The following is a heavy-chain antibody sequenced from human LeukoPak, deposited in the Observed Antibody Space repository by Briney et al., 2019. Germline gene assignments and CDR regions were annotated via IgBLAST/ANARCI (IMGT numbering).Heavy chain of an antibody. D-gene: IGHD3-22*01. Sequence: GGSLGLPCAASGFTFGSYVMNWVRQAPGKGLEWVAIISYDGSNTYYADSVKGRFTISRDNSQNTLYLQMNSLRPEDTAVFYCARLGYYDSSGYYPYYFDSWGQGTLVTVSS. J-gene: IGHJ4*02. CDR2: ISYDGSNT. V-gene: IGHV3-30*04. CDR1: GFTFGSYV. CDR3: ARLGYYDSSGYYPYYFDS.